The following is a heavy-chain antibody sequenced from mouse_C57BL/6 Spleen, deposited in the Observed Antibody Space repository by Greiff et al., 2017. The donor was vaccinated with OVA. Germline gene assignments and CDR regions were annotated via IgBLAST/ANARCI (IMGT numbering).Heavy chain of an antibody. CDR1: GFTFSSYT. V-gene: IGHV5-9*01. CDR2: ISGGGGNT. CDR3: ARRGYYGSSPRYWYFDV. J-gene: IGHJ1*03. Sequence: EVMLVESGGGLVKPGGSLKLSCAASGFTFSSYTMSWVRQTPEKRLEWVATISGGGGNTYYPDSVKGRFTISRDNAKNTLYLQMSSLRSEDTALYYCARRGYYGSSPRYWYFDVWGTGTTVTVSS. D-gene: IGHD1-1*01.